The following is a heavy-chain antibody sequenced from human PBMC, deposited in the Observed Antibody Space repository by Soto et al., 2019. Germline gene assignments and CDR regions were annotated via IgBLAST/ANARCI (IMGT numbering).Heavy chain of an antibody. CDR2: ISWNSGSI. D-gene: IGHD1-26*01. Sequence: GGSLRLSCAASGFTFDDYAMHWVRQAPGKGLEWVSGISWNSGSIGYADSVKGRFTISRDNAKNSLYLQMNSLRAEDTALYYCAKDLSSGVSYWNAFDIWGQGTMVTVSS. CDR1: GFTFDDYA. J-gene: IGHJ3*02. CDR3: AKDLSSGVSYWNAFDI. V-gene: IGHV3-9*01.